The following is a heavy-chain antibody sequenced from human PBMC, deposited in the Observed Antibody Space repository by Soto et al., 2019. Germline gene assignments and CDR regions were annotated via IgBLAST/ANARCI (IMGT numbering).Heavy chain of an antibody. CDR1: GYSFTSYW. CDR2: INPDDSDT. D-gene: IGHD3-22*01. Sequence: PGESLKISCKGSGYSFTSYWIGWVRQMPGKGLEWMGIINPDDSDTRYSPSFQGQVTISADKSISTAYLQWSSLKASDTAMYYCARPGRLTMIPPDAFDIWGQGTMVTVSS. CDR3: ARPGRLTMIPPDAFDI. J-gene: IGHJ3*02. V-gene: IGHV5-51*01.